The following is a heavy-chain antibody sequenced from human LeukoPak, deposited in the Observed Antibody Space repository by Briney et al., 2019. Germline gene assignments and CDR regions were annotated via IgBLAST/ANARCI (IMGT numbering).Heavy chain of an antibody. CDR1: GFTFSSHA. CDR2: IGGSGGST. D-gene: IGHD3-16*01. V-gene: IGHV3-23*01. J-gene: IGHJ6*03. Sequence: GGSLRLSCTASGFTFSSHAMSWVRQAPGKGLEWVSAIGGSGGSTYYADSVKGRFTISRDNSKNTLYLLMNSPRAEDTAGYYCGKDGPDGNLGEYYMDVWGKGTTVTVSS. CDR3: GKDGPDGNLGEYYMDV.